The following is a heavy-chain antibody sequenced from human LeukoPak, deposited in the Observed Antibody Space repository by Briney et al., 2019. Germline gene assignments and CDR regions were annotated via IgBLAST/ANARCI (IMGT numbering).Heavy chain of an antibody. CDR2: INHSGST. D-gene: IGHD5-18*01. CDR1: DGSFSGYY. CDR3: ARTMRQGGYSYGYPAYYFDY. Sequence: SETLSLTCAVYDGSFSGYYWSWIRQPPGKGLEWIGEINHSGSTNYNPSLKSRVTISVDTSKNQFSLKLSSVTAADTAVYYCARTMRQGGYSYGYPAYYFDYWGQGTLVTVSS. V-gene: IGHV4-34*01. J-gene: IGHJ4*02.